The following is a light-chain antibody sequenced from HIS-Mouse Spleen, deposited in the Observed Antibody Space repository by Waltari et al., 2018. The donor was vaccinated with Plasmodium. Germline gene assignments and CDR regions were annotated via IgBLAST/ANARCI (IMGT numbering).Light chain of an antibody. J-gene: IGLJ3*02. Sequence: SYELTQPPSVSVSPGQTARITCPGAALPKKYAYWYQQKSGQAHVLVIYEDSKRPFGIPERFSGSSSGTMATLTISGAQVEDEADYYCYSTDSSGNHRVFGGGTKLTVL. V-gene: IGLV3-10*01. CDR3: YSTDSSGNHRV. CDR1: ALPKKY. CDR2: EDS.